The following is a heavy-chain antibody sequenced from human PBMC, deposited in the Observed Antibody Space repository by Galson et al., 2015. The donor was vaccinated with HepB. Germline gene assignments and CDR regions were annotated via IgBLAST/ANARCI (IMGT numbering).Heavy chain of an antibody. CDR1: GYTFTSYD. V-gene: IGHV1-8*01. CDR2: MNPNSGNT. D-gene: IGHD3-3*01. Sequence: SVKVSCKASGYTFTSYDINWVRQATGQGLEWMGWMNPNSGNTGYAQKFQGRVTMTRNTSISTAYMELSSLRSEDTAVYYCARGSRRVTIFGVVTRQWFDPWGQGTLVTVSS. CDR3: ARGSRRVTIFGVVTRQWFDP. J-gene: IGHJ5*02.